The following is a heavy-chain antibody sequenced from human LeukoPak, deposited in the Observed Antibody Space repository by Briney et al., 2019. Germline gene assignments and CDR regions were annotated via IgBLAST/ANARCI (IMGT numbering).Heavy chain of an antibody. CDR1: GGSISSGGYY. CDR2: IYYSGST. D-gene: IGHD1-26*01. Sequence: SETLSLTCTVSGGSISSGGYYWSWIRQHPGKGLEWIGYIYYSGSTYYNPSLKSRVTILVDTSKNQFSLELSSVTAADTVMYYCARQLGTTHIDYWGQGTLVTVSS. CDR3: ARQLGTTHIDY. V-gene: IGHV4-31*03. J-gene: IGHJ4*02.